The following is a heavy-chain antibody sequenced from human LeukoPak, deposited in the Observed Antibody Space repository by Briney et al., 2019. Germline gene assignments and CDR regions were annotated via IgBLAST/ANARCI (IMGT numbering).Heavy chain of an antibody. Sequence: PSETLSLTCTVSGGSIRSSSCYWGWIRQPPGKGLVWIGSIYYSGSTYYNPSLKSRVTISVDTSKNQFSLKLSSVTAADTAVYYCARYMVQGVSIDYWGQGTLVTVSS. V-gene: IGHV4-39*01. CDR1: GGSIRSSSCY. J-gene: IGHJ4*02. CDR2: IYYSGST. D-gene: IGHD3-10*01. CDR3: ARYMVQGVSIDY.